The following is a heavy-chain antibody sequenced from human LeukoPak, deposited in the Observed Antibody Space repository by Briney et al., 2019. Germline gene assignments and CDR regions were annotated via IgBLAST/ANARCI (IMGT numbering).Heavy chain of an antibody. CDR2: INSDGSST. D-gene: IGHD3-22*01. J-gene: IGHJ4*02. Sequence: QAGGSLRLSCVASGFTFSSYWMHWVRQAPGKGLVWVSRINSDGSSTSYADSVKGRFTISRDNAKNSLYLQMNSLRAEDTAIYYCARENMYDSSDYYGWSGYYDHWGQGTLVTVSS. CDR1: GFTFSSYW. CDR3: ARENMYDSSDYYGWSGYYDH. V-gene: IGHV3-74*01.